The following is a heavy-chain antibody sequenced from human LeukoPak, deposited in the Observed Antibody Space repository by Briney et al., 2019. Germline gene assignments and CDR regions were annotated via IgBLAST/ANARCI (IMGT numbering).Heavy chain of an antibody. J-gene: IGHJ3*02. CDR3: ARSLRNAFDI. CDR1: GFTVSSKY. Sequence: PGGSLRLSCAASGFTVSSKYMSWVRQAPGKGLEWVSVIYSGGSTYYADSVKGRFTISRDNSKSTLYIQMNSLRAEDTAVYYCARSLRNAFDIWGQGTMVTVSS. V-gene: IGHV3-53*01. CDR2: IYSGGST. D-gene: IGHD3-3*01.